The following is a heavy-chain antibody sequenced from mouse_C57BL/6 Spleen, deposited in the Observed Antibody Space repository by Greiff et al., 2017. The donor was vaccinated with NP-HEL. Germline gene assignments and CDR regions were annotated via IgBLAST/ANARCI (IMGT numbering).Heavy chain of an antibody. D-gene: IGHD1-1*01. Sequence: QVQLQQPGAELVRPGSSVKLSCKASGYTFTSYWMHWVKQRPIQSLEWIGNIDPSDSETHYNQKFKDKATLTVDKSSSTAYMQLSSLTSEDSAVYYCARAVTVVERAMDYWGQGTSVTVSS. CDR1: GYTFTSYW. CDR2: IDPSDSET. J-gene: IGHJ4*01. CDR3: ARAVTVVERAMDY. V-gene: IGHV1-52*01.